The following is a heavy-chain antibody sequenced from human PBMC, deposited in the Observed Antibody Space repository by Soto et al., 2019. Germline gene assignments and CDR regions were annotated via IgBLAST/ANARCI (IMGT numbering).Heavy chain of an antibody. D-gene: IGHD3-22*01. CDR1: GYSFNSYG. V-gene: IGHV1-18*01. CDR2: ISPYDDNT. CDR3: ARGGYYDSSGSRNYHYYGMDA. Sequence: QVQLVQSGSEVKKPGASVKVSCKASGYSFNSYGISWVRQAPGQGLEWLGWISPYDDNTKYEQSLQGRVTMTTDTSTRTAYMELRSLRSDDTAVYYCARGGYYDSSGSRNYHYYGMDAWGQGTTVTFS. J-gene: IGHJ6*02.